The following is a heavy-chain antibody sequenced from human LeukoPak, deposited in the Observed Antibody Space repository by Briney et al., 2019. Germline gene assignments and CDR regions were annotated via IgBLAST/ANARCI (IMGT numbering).Heavy chain of an antibody. V-gene: IGHV3-23*01. D-gene: IGHD3-22*01. Sequence: GGSLRLSCAASGFTFSSYAMSWVRQAPGKGLEWVSAISGNGGSTYYADSVKGRFTISRDNSKNTLYLQMNSLRAEDTAVYYCTRDQYYYDSGGYYVFDFWGQGTLVTVSS. CDR1: GFTFSSYA. CDR3: TRDQYYYDSGGYYVFDF. CDR2: ISGNGGST. J-gene: IGHJ4*02.